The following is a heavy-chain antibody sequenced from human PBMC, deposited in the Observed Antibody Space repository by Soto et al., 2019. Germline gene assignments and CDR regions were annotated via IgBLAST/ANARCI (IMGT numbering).Heavy chain of an antibody. J-gene: IGHJ4*02. Sequence: QITLKESGPTLVRPTQPLTLTCSFSGFSLKTIGVSVGWIRQPPGKALEWLALTYWDDDQRYSPSLKTRLTVTKDTSKNQVVLAMTNMAPVDTGTYYCARSTSENFWSGPFDYWGPGIVVTVSS. D-gene: IGHD3-3*01. V-gene: IGHV2-5*02. CDR1: GFSLKTIGVS. CDR2: TYWDDDQ. CDR3: ARSTSENFWSGPFDY.